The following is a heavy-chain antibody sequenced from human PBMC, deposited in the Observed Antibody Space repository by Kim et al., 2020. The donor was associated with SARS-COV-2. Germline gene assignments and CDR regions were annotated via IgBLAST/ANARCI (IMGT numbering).Heavy chain of an antibody. CDR1: GGSISSGDYY. CDR3: ARAIPVGYYYDSSLDY. J-gene: IGHJ4*02. Sequence: SETLSLTCTVSGGSISSGDYYWSWIRQPPGKGLEWIGYIYYSGSTYYNPSLKSRVTISVDTSKNQFSLKLSSVTAADTAVYYCARAIPVGYYYDSSLDYWGQGTLVTVSS. CDR2: IYYSGST. D-gene: IGHD3-22*01. V-gene: IGHV4-30-4*01.